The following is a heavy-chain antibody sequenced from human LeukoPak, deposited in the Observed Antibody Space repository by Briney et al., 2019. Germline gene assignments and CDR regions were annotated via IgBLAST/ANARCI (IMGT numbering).Heavy chain of an antibody. CDR1: GGSFSLYY. V-gene: IGHV4-34*01. CDR2: INQSGSS. CDR3: ARGPCSGGSCYLGHSYGSDY. Sequence: SGTLSLTCAVYGGSFSLYYWTWIRQSPGKGLEWIGEINQSGSSNYNPSLKSRVTISVDTSKNQFSLKLSSVTAADTAVYYCARGPCSGGSCYLGHSYGSDYWGQGTLVTVSS. D-gene: IGHD2-15*01. J-gene: IGHJ4*02.